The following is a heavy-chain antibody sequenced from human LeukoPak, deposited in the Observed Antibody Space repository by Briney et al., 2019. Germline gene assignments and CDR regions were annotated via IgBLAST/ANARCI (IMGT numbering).Heavy chain of an antibody. CDR3: ARDPVDGYQSRHAFDI. Sequence: PSETLSLTCTASGGSISSSSYYWGWIRQPPGKGLEWIGSIYYSGSTYYNPSLKSRVTISVDTSKNQFSLKLSSVTAADTAVYYCARDPVDGYQSRHAFDIWGQGTMVTVSS. J-gene: IGHJ3*02. D-gene: IGHD5-18*01. CDR1: GGSISSSSYY. CDR2: IYYSGST. V-gene: IGHV4-39*07.